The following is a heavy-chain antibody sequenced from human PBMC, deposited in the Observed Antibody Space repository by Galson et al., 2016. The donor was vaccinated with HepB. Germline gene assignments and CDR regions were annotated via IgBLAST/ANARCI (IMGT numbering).Heavy chain of an antibody. J-gene: IGHJ4*02. CDR3: ARDRSIFGVVVGDYYFDS. D-gene: IGHD3-3*01. V-gene: IGHV3-21*01. Sequence: SLRLSCAASGFTFNSYSMNWLRQAPGKGLEWVSSIISSGTYFYYADSVQGRFTISRDNAKNSLYLQMNNLTAEDTAVYYCARDRSIFGVVVGDYYFDSWGQGTLVSVSS. CDR1: GFTFNSYS. CDR2: IISSGTYF.